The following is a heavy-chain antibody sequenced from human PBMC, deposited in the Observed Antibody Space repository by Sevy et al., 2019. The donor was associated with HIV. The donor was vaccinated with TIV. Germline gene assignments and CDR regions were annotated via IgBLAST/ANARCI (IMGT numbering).Heavy chain of an antibody. J-gene: IGHJ4*02. CDR1: GYTFTGYY. D-gene: IGHD2-21*02. Sequence: ASVKVSCKASGYTFTGYYLHWVRQAPGQGPEWMGWINPKSGGTNYAPKFQGRVTMTRDTSISTASMELSRLRSDDTAVYYCTRSAAEAKNFYCGGDCYSDYWGQGTLVTVSS. CDR2: INPKSGGT. CDR3: TRSAAEAKNFYCGGDCYSDY. V-gene: IGHV1-2*02.